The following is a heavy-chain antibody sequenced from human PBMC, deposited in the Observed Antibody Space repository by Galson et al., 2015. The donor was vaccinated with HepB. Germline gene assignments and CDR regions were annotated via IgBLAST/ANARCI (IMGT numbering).Heavy chain of an antibody. CDR2: ITGKGDST. Sequence: SLRLSCAASGFAFDSHAMSWVRQAPGRGLEWIPGITGKGDSTFYADSVKGRFTVSRDNPNNMLYLQMNSLRAEDAGLYFCAKGYGLFDSWGQGILVTVSS. CDR3: AKGYGLFDS. J-gene: IGHJ5*01. D-gene: IGHD3-16*01. CDR1: GFAFDSHA. V-gene: IGHV3-23*01.